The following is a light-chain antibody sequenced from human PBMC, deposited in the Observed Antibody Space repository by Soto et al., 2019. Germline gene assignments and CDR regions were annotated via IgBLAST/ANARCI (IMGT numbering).Light chain of an antibody. V-gene: IGLV1-40*01. CDR1: SSNIEAGYD. Sequence: QSVLTQPPSVSGAPGQRVTISCTGSSSNIEAGYDVHWYQQLPVTAPKLLIYGNNNRPSGVPDRFSGSKSGSSASLAITGLHVDDEADYYCQSYDTSLSAWVFGGGTKLTVL. J-gene: IGLJ3*02. CDR2: GNN. CDR3: QSYDTSLSAWV.